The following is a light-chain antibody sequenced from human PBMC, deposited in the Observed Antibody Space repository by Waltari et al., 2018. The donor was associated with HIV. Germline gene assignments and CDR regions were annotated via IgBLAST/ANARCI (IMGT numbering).Light chain of an antibody. CDR2: GVT. CDR1: GGDIGVFES. CDR3: SAYSITKNLL. V-gene: IGLV2-14*01. J-gene: IGLJ2*01. Sequence: QSALTQPASVSGSPGQSITISCTATGGDIGVFESVSWYLQYPHKAPQLIISGVTKRPLCVSSRFSGSKSGDTASLTISGLRTEDEAEYYCSAYSITKNLLFGGGTTLTVL.